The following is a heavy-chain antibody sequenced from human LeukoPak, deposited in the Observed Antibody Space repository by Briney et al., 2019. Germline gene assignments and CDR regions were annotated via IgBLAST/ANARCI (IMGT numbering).Heavy chain of an antibody. CDR3: ARDYGRGLGENAFDT. Sequence: GGSLRLSCAASGFTFSSYSMNWVRQAPGKGLEWVSYISRSGGTIYYADSVKGRFTISRDNAKNSLYLQMNSLRAADTAVYYCARDYGRGLGENAFDTWGQGTVVTVSS. CDR1: GFTFSSYS. V-gene: IGHV3-48*04. CDR2: ISRSGGTI. J-gene: IGHJ3*02. D-gene: IGHD3-16*01.